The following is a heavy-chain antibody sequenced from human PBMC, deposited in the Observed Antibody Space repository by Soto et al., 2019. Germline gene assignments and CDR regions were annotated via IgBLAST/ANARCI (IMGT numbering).Heavy chain of an antibody. CDR3: ATVGENYAIQFIGIQRAGMDV. CDR1: GFTFTHTW. V-gene: IGHV3-15*01. J-gene: IGHJ6*02. Sequence: GGSLRLSCAGSGFTFTHTWINWVRQAPGKGLEWVGRSQSKADGGTSEYAAPVRGRFTLSRDDSKNTLYLQMNSLKTEDSAVYYCATVGENYAIQFIGIQRAGMDVWGQGTTVTVSS. CDR2: SQSKADGGTS. D-gene: IGHD3-16*01.